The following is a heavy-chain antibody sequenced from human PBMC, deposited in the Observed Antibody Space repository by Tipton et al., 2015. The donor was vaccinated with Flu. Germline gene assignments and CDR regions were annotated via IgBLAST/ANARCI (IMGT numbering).Heavy chain of an antibody. V-gene: IGHV4-39*07. Sequence: TLSLTCSVSGASFSSIGHYWGWIRQSPGKGLEWIGTIYYGGSTYYNPSLKSRVTISLDMSKSQFSLKLSFVNAADTAVYYCARRHFSFDIWGQGTMVTVSS. CDR2: IYYGGST. D-gene: IGHD2/OR15-2a*01. CDR1: GASFSSIGHY. CDR3: ARRHFSFDI. J-gene: IGHJ3*02.